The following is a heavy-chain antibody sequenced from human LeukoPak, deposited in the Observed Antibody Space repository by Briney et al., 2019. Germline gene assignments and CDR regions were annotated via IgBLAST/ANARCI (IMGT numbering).Heavy chain of an antibody. J-gene: IGHJ4*02. Sequence: GGSLRLSCAASGFTFSSYSMNWVRQAPGKGLEWVSYISSSSSMIYYADSVKGRFTISRDNAKNSLYLQMKSLRDEDTAIYYCARDYGDLPARVPYFNYWGQGTLVTVSS. CDR1: GFTFSSYS. CDR2: ISSSSSMI. D-gene: IGHD4-17*01. CDR3: ARDYGDLPARVPYFNY. V-gene: IGHV3-48*02.